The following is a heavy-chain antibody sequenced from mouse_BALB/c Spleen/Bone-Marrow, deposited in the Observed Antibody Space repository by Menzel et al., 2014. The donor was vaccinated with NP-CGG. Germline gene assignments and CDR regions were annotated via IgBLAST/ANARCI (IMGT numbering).Heavy chain of an antibody. CDR2: INPSSAYT. D-gene: IGHD1-1*01. CDR3: TIRYYAMDY. J-gene: IGHJ4*01. CDR1: GYTFTRYT. V-gene: IGHV1-4*01. Sequence: LEESGAELARPGASVKMSRQASGYTFTRYTMHWEKQRPGQGLEWIGYINPSSAYTNYNQKVKDKATLTADKSSSTAYMQLSSLTSEDSAVYYCTIRYYAMDYWGQGTSVTVSS.